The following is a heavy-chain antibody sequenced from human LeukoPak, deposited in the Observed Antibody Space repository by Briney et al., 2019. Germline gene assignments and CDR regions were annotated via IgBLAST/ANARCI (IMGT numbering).Heavy chain of an antibody. Sequence: GGSLRLSCAASGFTFSSYGMHWVRQAPGKGLEWVVFIRYDGSNKYYTDSVKGRFTISRDNSKNTLYLQMNSLRAEDTALYYCAKDWDDYYGSGSYFDYWGQGTLVTVSS. J-gene: IGHJ4*02. CDR3: AKDWDDYYGSGSYFDY. D-gene: IGHD3-10*01. V-gene: IGHV3-30*02. CDR2: IRYDGSNK. CDR1: GFTFSSYG.